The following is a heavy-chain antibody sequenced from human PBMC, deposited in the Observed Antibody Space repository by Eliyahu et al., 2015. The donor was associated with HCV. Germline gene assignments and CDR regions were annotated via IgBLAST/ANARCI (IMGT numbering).Heavy chain of an antibody. CDR3: ALEGGSSGPRWFDP. CDR1: GGTFXSHX. D-gene: IGHD6-19*01. Sequence: QVQLVQSGAEVKRPGSSVXVSCXXXGGTFXSHXISWGPQGPGPGLEWLGGIVPVFGTANYAQKFQGRVTITADASTNTAYLELSSLRSEDTAVYYCALEGGSSGPRWFDPWGQGTLVTVSS. V-gene: IGHV1-69*01. J-gene: IGHJ5*02. CDR2: IVPVFGTA.